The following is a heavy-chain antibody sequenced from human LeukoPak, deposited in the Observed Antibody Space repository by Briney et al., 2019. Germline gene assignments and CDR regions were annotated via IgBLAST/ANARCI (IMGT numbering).Heavy chain of an antibody. J-gene: IGHJ4*02. Sequence: SETLSLTCTVSGGSISSSSSYWGWIRQPPGKGLEWIGSIYYSGSTDYNPSLKSRVTISVDTSKNQFSLKLSSVTAADTAVYYCARHPDYGDYQIDYWGQGTLVTVSS. CDR1: GGSISSSSSY. CDR3: ARHPDYGDYQIDY. CDR2: IYYSGST. V-gene: IGHV4-39*01. D-gene: IGHD4-17*01.